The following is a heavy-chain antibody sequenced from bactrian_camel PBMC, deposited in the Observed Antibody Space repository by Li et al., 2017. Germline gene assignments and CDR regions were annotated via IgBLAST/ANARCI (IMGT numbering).Heavy chain of an antibody. CDR3: AAGLTYRTPNRLAPTRYRF. CDR2: MDGDTRV. D-gene: IGHD1*01. CDR1: GYNTTRTR. V-gene: IGHV3S53*01. Sequence: HVQLVESGGGSVEAGGSLRLSCVASGYNTTRTRMGWFRQAPGKEREGVATMDGDTRVSYADSVKGRFTITQDNAKNTLYLRMNMLKPEDTAVYYCAAGLTYRTPNRLAPTRYRFWGQGTQVTVS. J-gene: IGHJ4*01.